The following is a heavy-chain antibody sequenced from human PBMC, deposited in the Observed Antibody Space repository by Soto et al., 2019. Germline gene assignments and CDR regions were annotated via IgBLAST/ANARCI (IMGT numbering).Heavy chain of an antibody. Sequence: SVKVSCKASGGTFSSYAISWVRQAPGQGLEWMGGIIPIFGTANYAQKFQGRVTITADESTSTAYMELSSLRSEDTAVYYCARGQSIAAHIYYYYGMDVWGQGTTVTVSS. V-gene: IGHV1-69*13. CDR2: IIPIFGTA. J-gene: IGHJ6*02. CDR3: ARGQSIAAHIYYYYGMDV. D-gene: IGHD6-6*01. CDR1: GGTFSSYA.